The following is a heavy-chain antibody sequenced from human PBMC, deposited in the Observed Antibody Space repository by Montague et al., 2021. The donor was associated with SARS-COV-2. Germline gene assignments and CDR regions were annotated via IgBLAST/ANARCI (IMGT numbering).Heavy chain of an antibody. Sequence: SLRLSCAASGFYFSYAMRWVRQAPGKGLEWVALISNDGSNKHYADSVKGRFTISRDNSKSTLYLQMNSLRTEDTAVYYCARESGSFHDGGYFDYWGQGSLVTVSS. V-gene: IGHV3-30*04. CDR2: ISNDGSNK. D-gene: IGHD1-26*01. J-gene: IGHJ4*02. CDR1: GFYFSYA. CDR3: ARESGSFHDGGYFDY.